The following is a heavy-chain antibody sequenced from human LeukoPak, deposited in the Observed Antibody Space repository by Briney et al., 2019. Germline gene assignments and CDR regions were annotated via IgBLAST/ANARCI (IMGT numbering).Heavy chain of an antibody. J-gene: IGHJ5*02. CDR3: ARRLMPRWWFDP. V-gene: IGHV4-34*01. CDR2: INHSGST. D-gene: IGHD4-23*01. CDR1: GGSFSGYY. Sequence: PSETLSLTCAVYGGSFSGYYWSWIRQPPGKGLDGIGEINHSGSTNYTPSLKIRFTISVDTSKNQFSLNLSSWTAADPALFFCARRLMPRWWFDPWGQGTLVTVSS.